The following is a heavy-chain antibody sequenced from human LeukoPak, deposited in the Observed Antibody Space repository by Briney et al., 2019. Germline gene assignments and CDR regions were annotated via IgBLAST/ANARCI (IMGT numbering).Heavy chain of an antibody. CDR3: ARGGVGATFVGFDY. V-gene: IGHV3-30-3*01. D-gene: IGHD1-26*01. Sequence: GGSLRLSCAASGFTFSSYAMHWVRRAPGKGLEWVAVISYDGSNKYYADSVKGRFTISRDNSKNTLYLQMNSLRAEDTAVYYCARGGVGATFVGFDYWGQGTLVAVSS. J-gene: IGHJ4*02. CDR1: GFTFSSYA. CDR2: ISYDGSNK.